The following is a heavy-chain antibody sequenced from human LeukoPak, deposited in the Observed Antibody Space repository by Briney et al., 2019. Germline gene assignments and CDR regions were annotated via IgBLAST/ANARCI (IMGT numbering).Heavy chain of an antibody. CDR3: ARDGVFGEFPAGADP. J-gene: IGHJ5*02. D-gene: IGHD3-10*01. CDR2: IYYSGST. V-gene: IGHV4-31*03. Sequence: SETLSLTCTVSGGSISSGGYYWSWIRQHPGKGLEWIGYIYYSGSTYYNPSLKSRVAISVDTSKNQLSLKLSSVTAADTAVYYCARDGVFGEFPAGADPWGQGTLVTVSS. CDR1: GGSISSGGYY.